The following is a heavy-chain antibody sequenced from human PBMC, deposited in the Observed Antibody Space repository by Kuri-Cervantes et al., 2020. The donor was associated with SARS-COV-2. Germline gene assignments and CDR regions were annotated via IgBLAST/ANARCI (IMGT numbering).Heavy chain of an antibody. CDR1: GFTVSSNY. CDR2: VSASGGTT. D-gene: IGHD1-26*01. J-gene: IGHJ4*02. Sequence: GGSLRLSCAASGFTVSSNYMSWVRQAPGKGLEWVSGVSASGGTTFYADSVKGRFTISRDNSKNSLYLEMNSLRPEDTAVYYCAKVETANLDYWAREPWSPSPQ. V-gene: IGHV3-66*02. CDR3: AKVETANLDY.